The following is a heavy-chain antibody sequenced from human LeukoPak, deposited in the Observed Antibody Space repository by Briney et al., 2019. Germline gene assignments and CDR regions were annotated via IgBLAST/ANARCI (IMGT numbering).Heavy chain of an antibody. J-gene: IGHJ4*02. V-gene: IGHV4-59*01. CDR2: IYYSGST. CDR3: AKSSGSYYNVDFDH. Sequence: PSETLSLTCTVSGGSINNYYWSWIRQPPGKGLEWIGYIYYSGSTNYNPSLKSRVTISIDTSKNQFSLKLSSVTAADTAVYYCAKSSGSYYNVDFDHWGQGTLVTVSS. D-gene: IGHD3-10*01. CDR1: GGSINNYY.